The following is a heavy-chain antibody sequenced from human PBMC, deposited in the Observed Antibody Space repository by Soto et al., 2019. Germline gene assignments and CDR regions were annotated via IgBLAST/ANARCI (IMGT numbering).Heavy chain of an antibody. D-gene: IGHD6-19*01. J-gene: IGHJ4*02. Sequence: RLSCAASGFTFSSYAMSWVRQAPGKGLEWVSAISGGGDTSYYADSVKGRFTISRDNSRNTLYLQMNSLRAGDSAKYYCAKEGTSGLYYFDYWGPGTLVTVSS. CDR3: AKEGTSGLYYFDY. CDR1: GFTFSSYA. CDR2: ISGGGDTS. V-gene: IGHV3-23*01.